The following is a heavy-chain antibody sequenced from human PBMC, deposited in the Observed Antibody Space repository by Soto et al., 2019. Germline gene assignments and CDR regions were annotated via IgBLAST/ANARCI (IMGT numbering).Heavy chain of an antibody. CDR1: GFTFNSYS. V-gene: IGHV3-48*02. D-gene: IGHD1-26*01. CDR3: ARGGGSRNRFDP. J-gene: IGHJ5*02. Sequence: EVQLVESGGGLVQPGGSLRLSCAASGFTFNSYSMNWVRQAPGKGLEWVSYISISSSTIYYADSVKGRFTISRDNAKNALSRQLNRLREEDTAVYECARGGGSRNRFDPWGQGALVGVCS. CDR2: ISISSSTI.